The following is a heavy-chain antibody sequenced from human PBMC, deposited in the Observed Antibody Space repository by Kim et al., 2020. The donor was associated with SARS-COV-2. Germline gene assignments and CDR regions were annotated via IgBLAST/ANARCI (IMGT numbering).Heavy chain of an antibody. J-gene: IGHJ3*02. CDR3: DRAPVTRFAYWDAFD. Sequence: GGSLRLSCAASGFTFSDSAMHWVRQASGKGLEWVGRIRSKANGFATAYAASVKGRFTIARDDSKNKAYLQMNSLETEDAYVYYCDRAPVTRFAYWDAFD. V-gene: IGHV3-73*01. CDR2: IRSKANGFAT. D-gene: IGHD1-1*01. CDR1: GFTFSDSA.